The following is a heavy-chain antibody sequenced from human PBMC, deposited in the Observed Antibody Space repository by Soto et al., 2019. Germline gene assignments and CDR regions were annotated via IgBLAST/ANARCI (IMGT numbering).Heavy chain of an antibody. CDR1: GSSIIGYY. J-gene: IGHJ5*02. D-gene: IGHD6-19*01. CDR2: IHYSGSA. Sequence: QVQLQESGPGLVKPSETLSLTCTFSGSSIIGYYWTWIRQSPERGLEWIGYIHYSGSANYNPSLNSRLTMSVDGSKSQFSMKLASVTAADTAVYYCARGVGGSGLNWFDPWGQGTLVTVSS. CDR3: ARGVGGSGLNWFDP. V-gene: IGHV4-59*12.